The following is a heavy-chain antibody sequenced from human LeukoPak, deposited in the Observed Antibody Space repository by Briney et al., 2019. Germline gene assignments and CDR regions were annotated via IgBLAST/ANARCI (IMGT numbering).Heavy chain of an antibody. J-gene: IGHJ4*02. CDR1: GFTFSSYA. Sequence: GRSLRLSCAASGFTFSSYAMHWVRQAPGKGLEWVAVISYDGSNKYYADSVKGRFTISKDNAKNTMYLQMNSLRAEGTAVYYCVSFYETYWGRGTLVTVSS. V-gene: IGHV3-30-3*01. D-gene: IGHD2/OR15-2a*01. CDR3: VSFYETY. CDR2: ISYDGSNK.